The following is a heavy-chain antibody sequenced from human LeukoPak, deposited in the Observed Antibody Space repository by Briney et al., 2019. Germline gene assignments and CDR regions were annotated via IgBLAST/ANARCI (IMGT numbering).Heavy chain of an antibody. J-gene: IGHJ4*02. CDR1: GYTFTTYA. CDR2: INAANGNT. Sequence: ASVKVPCKASGYTFTTYAIHWVRQAPGQRLEWMAWINAANGNTKYSQNFQGRITISRDTSASTTYMVLSSLRSEDTAVYYCARIGWNYYFDYWGQGTLVTVSS. V-gene: IGHV1-3*01. CDR3: ARIGWNYYFDY. D-gene: IGHD1-1*01.